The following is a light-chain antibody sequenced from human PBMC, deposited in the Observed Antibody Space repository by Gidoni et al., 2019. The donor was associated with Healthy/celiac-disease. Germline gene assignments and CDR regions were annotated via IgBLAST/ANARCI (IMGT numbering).Light chain of an antibody. J-gene: IGLJ1*01. CDR2: DVS. V-gene: IGLV2-14*01. CDR1: SRDVGGYNY. CDR3: SSYTSSSTEV. Sequence: QSALTQPASVSGSPGQSITISCTGTSRDVGGYNYVSWYQQHQGKAPKLLIYDVSNRPSGVSNRFSGSKSGNTASLTISGLQAEDEADYYCSSYTSSSTEVFGTGTKVTVL.